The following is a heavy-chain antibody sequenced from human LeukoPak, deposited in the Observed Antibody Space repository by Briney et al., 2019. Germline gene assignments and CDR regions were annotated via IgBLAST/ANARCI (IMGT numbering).Heavy chain of an antibody. Sequence: SETLSLTCTVSDGSISSNSYYWGWIRQPPGKGLEWIGSISYSGRTYYNPSLESRVTISVDASKNQFSLKLSSVTAADTAVYYCAREDIVATRLDYWGQGTLVTVSS. D-gene: IGHD5-12*01. CDR2: ISYSGRT. CDR1: DGSISSNSYY. J-gene: IGHJ4*02. V-gene: IGHV4-39*07. CDR3: AREDIVATRLDY.